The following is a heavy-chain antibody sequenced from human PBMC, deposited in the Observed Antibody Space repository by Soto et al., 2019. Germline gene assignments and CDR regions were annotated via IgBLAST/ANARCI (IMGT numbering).Heavy chain of an antibody. D-gene: IGHD1-26*01. CDR1: GNTHTIYF. J-gene: IGHJ4*02. V-gene: IGHV1-2*02. CDR3: ARGGSYYAH. Sequence: QVQLVQSGAEVKQPGASVRVSCKASGNTHTIYFIHWLRQAPGQGLEWMGWINSVSGGTNFEHKFQGRVTMTRDTSTTTAFMELSGLTSDDTAVYYCARGGSYYAHWGQGTLVTVSS. CDR2: INSVSGGT.